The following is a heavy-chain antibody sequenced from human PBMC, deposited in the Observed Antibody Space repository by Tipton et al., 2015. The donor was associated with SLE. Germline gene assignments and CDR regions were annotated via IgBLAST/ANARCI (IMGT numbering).Heavy chain of an antibody. CDR3: ARLAVAGRDY. CDR2: IYTSGST. Sequence: TLSLTCTVSGGPISSGSYYWSWIRQPAGKGLEWIGHIYTSGSTNYNPSLKSRVTISVDTSKNQFSLKLSSVTAADTAVYYCARLAVAGRDYWGQGTLVTVSS. D-gene: IGHD6-19*01. J-gene: IGHJ4*02. V-gene: IGHV4-61*09. CDR1: GGPISSGSYY.